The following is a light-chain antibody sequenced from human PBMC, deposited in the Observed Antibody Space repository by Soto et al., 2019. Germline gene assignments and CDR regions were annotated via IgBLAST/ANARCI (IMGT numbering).Light chain of an antibody. CDR3: QQYDNIRVT. CDR2: DGY. CDR1: EDISHY. V-gene: IGKV1-33*01. Sequence: DIQMTQSPSSLSASIGDRVTISCHASEDISHYVNWYQQQPGKAPKLLIYDGYELQTGVPSRFSGSGSKIDFYLTISSLRPEDFASYYCQQYDNIRVTFGPGTRVDLK. J-gene: IGKJ3*01.